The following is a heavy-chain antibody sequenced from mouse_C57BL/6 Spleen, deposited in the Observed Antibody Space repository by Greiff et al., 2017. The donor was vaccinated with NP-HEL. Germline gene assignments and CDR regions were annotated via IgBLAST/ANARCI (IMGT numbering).Heavy chain of an antibody. Sequence: VKLVESGPGLVQPSQSLSITCTVSGFSLTSYGVHWVRQSPGKGLEWLGVIWRGGSTDYNAAFMSRLSITKDNSKSQVFFKMNSLQADDTAIYYCAKKGDGNEGAMDYWGQGTSVTVSS. CDR2: IWRGGST. D-gene: IGHD2-1*01. CDR3: AKKGDGNEGAMDY. V-gene: IGHV2-5*01. J-gene: IGHJ4*01. CDR1: GFSLTSYG.